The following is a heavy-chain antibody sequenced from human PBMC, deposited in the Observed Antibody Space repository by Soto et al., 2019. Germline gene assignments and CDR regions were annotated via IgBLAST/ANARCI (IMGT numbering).Heavy chain of an antibody. CDR3: VRDSDANGRGG. CDR2: IVPIYRTA. J-gene: IGHJ1*01. Sequence: SVKVSCKASGGTFSSYRINWVRQAPGQGLEWVGGIVPIYRTADYAQKLQGRVTITADKSARTPYMELSSLKSQDTAVYYCVRDSDANGRGGWGQGTMVTVSS. V-gene: IGHV1-69*06. CDR1: GGTFSSYR.